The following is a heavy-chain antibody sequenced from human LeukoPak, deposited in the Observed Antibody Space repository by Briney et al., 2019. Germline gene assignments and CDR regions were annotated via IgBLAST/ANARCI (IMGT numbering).Heavy chain of an antibody. CDR1: GFTFSSYS. CDR3: ATLVAATSAPEAHYYYMDV. CDR2: ISSSSSYI. D-gene: IGHD2-15*01. J-gene: IGHJ6*03. V-gene: IGHV3-21*01. Sequence: GRSLRLSCAASGFTFSSYSMNWVRQAPGKGLEWVSSISSSSSYIYYADSVKGRFTISRDNAKNSLYLQMNSLRAEDTAVYYCATLVAATSAPEAHYYYMDVWGKGTTVTVSS.